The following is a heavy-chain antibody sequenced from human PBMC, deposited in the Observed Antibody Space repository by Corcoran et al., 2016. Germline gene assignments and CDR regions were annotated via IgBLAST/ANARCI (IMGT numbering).Heavy chain of an antibody. CDR3: ARDLDGDYGGLTLDY. J-gene: IGHJ4*02. V-gene: IGHV1-46*01. CDR2: INPSGGST. Sequence: QVQLVQSGAEVKKPGASVKVSCKASGYTFTSYYMHWVRQAPGQGLEWMGIINPSGGSTSYAQKFQGRVTMTRDTSTSTVYMELSSLRSEDTAVYYCARDLDGDYGGLTLDYWGQGTLVTVSS. D-gene: IGHD4-17*01. CDR1: GYTFTSYY.